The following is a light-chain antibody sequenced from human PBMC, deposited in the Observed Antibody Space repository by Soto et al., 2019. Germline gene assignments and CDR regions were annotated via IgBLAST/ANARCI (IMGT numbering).Light chain of an antibody. Sequence: SSTKIGAGYDVHWYQQLPGTAPQLLLYGHSNRPSGVPDRFSGSMSGTSASLAITGLQAEDEANYYCQSYDSCLSAPYAVVTGSEVTVL. CDR3: QSYDSCLSAPYA. J-gene: IGLJ1*01. V-gene: IGLV1-40*01. CDR1: STKIGAGYD. CDR2: GHS.